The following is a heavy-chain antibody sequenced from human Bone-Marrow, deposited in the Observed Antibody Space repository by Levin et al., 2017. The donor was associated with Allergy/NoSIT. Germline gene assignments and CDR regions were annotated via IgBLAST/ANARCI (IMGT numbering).Heavy chain of an antibody. D-gene: IGHD3-10*01. Sequence: GESLKISCAASGFTFSNYLIHWVRQAPGKGLEYVSAINNDGGVTFYADSVKGRFTISRDNSKNTVYLQMGSLRVEDMAVYYCARGGSGSTQKNPIDYWGQGTLVTVSS. J-gene: IGHJ4*02. CDR3: ARGGSGSTQKNPIDY. CDR1: GFTFSNYL. CDR2: INNDGGVT. V-gene: IGHV3-64*02.